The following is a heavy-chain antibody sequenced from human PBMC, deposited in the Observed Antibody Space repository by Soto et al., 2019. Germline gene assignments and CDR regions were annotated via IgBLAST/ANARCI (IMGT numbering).Heavy chain of an antibody. V-gene: IGHV3-23*01. J-gene: IGHJ4*02. CDR2: ISGSGGST. Sequence: PGGSLRLSCAASGFTFNNYAMSWVRQAPGKGLEWVSAISGSGGSTYYGDSVKGRFTIARDNSKNTLFLQMNSLRAEDTAVYYCAVEGYSSTWSYNWGQGTLVTVSS. D-gene: IGHD6-13*01. CDR3: AVEGYSSTWSYN. CDR1: GFTFNNYA.